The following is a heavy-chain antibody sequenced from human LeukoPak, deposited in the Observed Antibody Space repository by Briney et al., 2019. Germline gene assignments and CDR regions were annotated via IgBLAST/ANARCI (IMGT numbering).Heavy chain of an antibody. CDR3: ARQAFGVVIPDAFDI. CDR1: GYNFSSHW. Sequence: GESLKISCQGSGYNFSSHWVGWVRQMPGKGLEWMGIIYPTDSQTRYSPSFQGHVTISADKSINSAYLQWGSLRASDTTMYYCARQAFGVVIPDAFDIWGQGTMVTVSS. V-gene: IGHV5-51*01. J-gene: IGHJ3*02. CDR2: IYPTDSQT. D-gene: IGHD3-3*01.